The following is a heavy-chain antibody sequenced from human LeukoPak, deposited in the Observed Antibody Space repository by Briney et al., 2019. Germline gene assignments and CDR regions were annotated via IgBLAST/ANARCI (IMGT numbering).Heavy chain of an antibody. Sequence: PGGSLRLSCAASGFTFSDYYMSWIRQAPGKGLEWVSYISSSGGTIYYADSVKGRFTISRDNSKNTLYLQMNSLRAEDTAIYYCAKVQDYDILTGYYIAGGYFDYWGQGTLVTVSS. V-gene: IGHV3-11*01. CDR1: GFTFSDYY. J-gene: IGHJ4*02. CDR2: ISSSGGTI. CDR3: AKVQDYDILTGYYIAGGYFDY. D-gene: IGHD3-9*01.